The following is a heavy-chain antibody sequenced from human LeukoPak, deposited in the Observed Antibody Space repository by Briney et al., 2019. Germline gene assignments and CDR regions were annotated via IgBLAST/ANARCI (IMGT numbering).Heavy chain of an antibody. CDR1: GYTFTDYY. CDR2: IYPDSGGT. CDR3: ARGRSDYYLDS. D-gene: IGHD3-10*01. Sequence: ASLKVSCKASGYTFTDYYMHWVRQAPGHGLEWMGWIYPDSGGTNYAQKFQGRVTMTRDTSISTAYMGLSRLTSDDTAGYYCARGRSDYYLDSWGQGTLVTVSS. V-gene: IGHV1-2*02. J-gene: IGHJ4*02.